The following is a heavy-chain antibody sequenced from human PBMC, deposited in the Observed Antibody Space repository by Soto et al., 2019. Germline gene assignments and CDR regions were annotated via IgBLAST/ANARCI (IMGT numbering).Heavy chain of an antibody. J-gene: IGHJ4*02. D-gene: IGHD3-3*01. CDR1: GLTLDKAW. V-gene: IGHV3-15*01. Sequence: GGSLRLSCAASGLTLDKAWMNWVRQAPGKGLEWVGRIKGKSDNGATDYAAPVKDRFTVSRDDSEKVLWLQMNSLKTEDTAVYYCAAGTGRSDFDYWGQGTLVTVSS. CDR3: AAGTGRSDFDY. CDR2: IKGKSDNGAT.